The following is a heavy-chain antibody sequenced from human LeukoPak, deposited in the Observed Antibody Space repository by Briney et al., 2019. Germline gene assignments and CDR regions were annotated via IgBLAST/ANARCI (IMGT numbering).Heavy chain of an antibody. CDR1: GGTFSSYA. CDR2: IIPIFGTA. Sequence: GSSVKVSCKASGGTFSSYAISWVRQAPGQGLEWMGRIIPIFGTANYAQKFQGRVTITTDESTSTAYMELSSLRSEDTAVYYCASRYYYDSSGYYGALDIWGQGTMVTVSS. V-gene: IGHV1-69*05. D-gene: IGHD3-22*01. J-gene: IGHJ3*02. CDR3: ASRYYYDSSGYYGALDI.